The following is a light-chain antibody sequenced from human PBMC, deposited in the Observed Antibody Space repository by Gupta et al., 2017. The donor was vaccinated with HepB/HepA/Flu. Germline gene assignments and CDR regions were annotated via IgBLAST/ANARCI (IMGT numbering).Light chain of an antibody. CDR3: QAWDSSTGV. CDR1: KLGDKY. CDR2: QDS. Sequence: SYELTQPPSASLSPGQPASIPCSGDKLGDKYACWYQQKPGQSPVLVIYQDSKRPSGIPERFSGSNSGNTATLTISGTQAMDEADYYCQAWDSSTGVFGGGTKLTVL. J-gene: IGLJ2*01. V-gene: IGLV3-1*01.